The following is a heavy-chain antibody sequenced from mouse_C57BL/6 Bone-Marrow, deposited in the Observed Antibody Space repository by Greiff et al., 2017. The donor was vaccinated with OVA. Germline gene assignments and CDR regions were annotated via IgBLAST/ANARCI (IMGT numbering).Heavy chain of an antibody. CDR3: TRGGDGSSFAY. CDR2: IDPETGGT. V-gene: IGHV1-15*01. CDR1: GYTFTDYE. Sequence: VKLQESGAELVRPGASVTLSCKASGYTFTDYEMHWVKQTPVHGLEWIGAIDPETGGTAYNQKFKGKAILTADKSSSTAYMELRSLTSEDSAVYYCTRGGDGSSFAYWGQGTLVTVSA. D-gene: IGHD1-1*01. J-gene: IGHJ3*01.